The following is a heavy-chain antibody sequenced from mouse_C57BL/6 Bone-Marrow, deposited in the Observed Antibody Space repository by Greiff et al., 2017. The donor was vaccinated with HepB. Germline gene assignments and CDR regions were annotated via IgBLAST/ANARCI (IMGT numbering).Heavy chain of an antibody. CDR1: GFTLSSYA. Sequence: EVQVVESGGGLVKPGGSLKLSCAASGFTLSSYAMSWVRQTPEKRLEWVATISDGGSYTYYPDNVKGRFTISRDNAKNNLYLQMSHLKSEDTAMYYCARDRLRRGYAMDYWGQGTSVTVSS. CDR2: ISDGGSYT. D-gene: IGHD2-4*01. V-gene: IGHV5-4*01. CDR3: ARDRLRRGYAMDY. J-gene: IGHJ4*01.